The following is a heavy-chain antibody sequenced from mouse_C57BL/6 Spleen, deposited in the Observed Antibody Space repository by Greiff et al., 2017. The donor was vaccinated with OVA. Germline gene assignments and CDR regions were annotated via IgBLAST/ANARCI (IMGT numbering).Heavy chain of an antibody. CDR1: GYTFTSYW. CDR3: GRDCGSSYWYFDV. Sequence: QVQLQQPGAELVRPGSSVKLSCKASGYTFTSYWMHWVKQRPIQGLEWIGNIDPSDSETHYNQKFKDKATLTVDKSSSTAYMQLSRLPSADSAVYCCGRDCGSSYWYFDVWGTGTTVTVSS. D-gene: IGHD1-1*01. V-gene: IGHV1-52*01. CDR2: IDPSDSET. J-gene: IGHJ1*03.